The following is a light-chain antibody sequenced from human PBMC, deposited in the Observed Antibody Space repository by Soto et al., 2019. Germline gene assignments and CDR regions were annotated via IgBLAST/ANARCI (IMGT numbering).Light chain of an antibody. CDR3: QQSYSTPWT. V-gene: IGKV1-39*01. CDR2: AAS. Sequence: DIQMTQSPSSLSASVGDRVTITCRASQTISYYLNWYQQKPGKAPELLIYAASSLQGGVPSRFSGTRSGTDFTLTISSLRPEDFAIYYCQQSYSTPWTFDQGTKVEIK. CDR1: QTISYY. J-gene: IGKJ1*01.